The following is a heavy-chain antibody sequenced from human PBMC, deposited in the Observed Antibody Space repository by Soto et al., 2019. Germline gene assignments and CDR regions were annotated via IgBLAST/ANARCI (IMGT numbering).Heavy chain of an antibody. CDR1: GFFFSSHS. D-gene: IGHD6-6*01. CDR3: ARETEY. Sequence: EVQLVESGGGLVQPGGSLRLSCAASGFFFSSHSMNWVRQAPGRGLEWVSYISSSSTTIHYADSVKGRFTISRDNAKSSLYLQMNSLRDEDTAVYYCARETEYWGQGILITVSS. CDR2: ISSSSTTI. J-gene: IGHJ4*02. V-gene: IGHV3-48*02.